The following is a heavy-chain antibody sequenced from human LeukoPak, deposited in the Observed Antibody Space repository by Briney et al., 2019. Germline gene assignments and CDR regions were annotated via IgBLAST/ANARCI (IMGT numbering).Heavy chain of an antibody. CDR1: DGSISSYH. CDR3: ARAYGGYSSSPYNWLDP. CDR2: IYYSGST. V-gene: IGHV4-59*01. D-gene: IGHD6-6*01. Sequence: ASETLSLTCTVSDGSISSYHWSWIRQSPGKGLEWIGYIYYSGSTNYNPSLKSRVTISLGTSKNQFSLKLISVTAADTAVYYCARAYGGYSSSPYNWLDPWSQGTLVTVSS. J-gene: IGHJ5*02.